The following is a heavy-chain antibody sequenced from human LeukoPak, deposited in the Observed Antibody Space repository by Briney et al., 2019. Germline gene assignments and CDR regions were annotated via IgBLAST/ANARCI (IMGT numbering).Heavy chain of an antibody. V-gene: IGHV3-74*01. Sequence: AGGSLRLSCAASGFTFSSYWMHWVRQAPGKGLVCVSRIKSDGSSTSYADSVKGRFTISRDDAKNTLYLQINSLRAEDTAVYYCARAYNSHFDYWGQGALVTVSS. J-gene: IGHJ4*02. CDR2: IKSDGSST. D-gene: IGHD1-1*01. CDR3: ARAYNSHFDY. CDR1: GFTFSSYW.